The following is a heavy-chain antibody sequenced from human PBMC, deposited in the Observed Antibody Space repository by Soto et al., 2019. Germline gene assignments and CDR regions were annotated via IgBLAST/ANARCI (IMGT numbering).Heavy chain of an antibody. CDR3: AKRDPNHIVSRLFDY. CDR1: GFTFSSCP. D-gene: IGHD2-21*01. V-gene: IGHV3-23*01. Sequence: VGSLRLSCAVSGFTFSSCPMSWVRQAPGQGLEWVSAINTGGSTYYADSVKGRFTISRDNSKNTLYLQMNSLRAEDTAVYYCAKRDPNHIVSRLFDYWGQGTLVTVSS. J-gene: IGHJ4*02. CDR2: INTGGST.